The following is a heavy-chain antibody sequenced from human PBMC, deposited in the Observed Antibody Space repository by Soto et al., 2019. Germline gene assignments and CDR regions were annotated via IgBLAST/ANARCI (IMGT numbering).Heavy chain of an antibody. D-gene: IGHD2-2*01. CDR2: VYYSGSS. J-gene: IGHJ5*02. Sequence: SETLSLTCTVSGDSISGGASFWSWIRQPPGKGLEWIANVYYSGSSYCNPSLKSRLTISVDTTKNQFSLQLKSMTAAHTAVYYCAKLSCTSSTCYFPGWFDPWGQGTLVTVSA. V-gene: IGHV4-31*03. CDR3: AKLSCTSSTCYFPGWFDP. CDR1: GDSISGGASF.